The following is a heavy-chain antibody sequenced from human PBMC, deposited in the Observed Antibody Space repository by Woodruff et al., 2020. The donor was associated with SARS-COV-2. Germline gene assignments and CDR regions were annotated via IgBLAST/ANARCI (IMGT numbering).Heavy chain of an antibody. J-gene: IGHJ3*02. Sequence: PDNGATNYAQKFQGRVTMTRDTSTNTVYVDLYDLRSDDTALYYCAASIGVPDPSRALDIWGQGTKVTVSS. CDR2: PDNGAT. D-gene: IGHD5-12*01. CDR3: AASIGVPDPSRALDI. V-gene: IGHV1-2*02.